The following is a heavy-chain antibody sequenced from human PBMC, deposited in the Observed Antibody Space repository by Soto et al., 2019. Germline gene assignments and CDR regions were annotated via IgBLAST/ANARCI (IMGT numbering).Heavy chain of an antibody. Sequence: SETLSLTCAVYGGSFSGYYWSWIRQPPGKGLEWIGEINHSGSTNYNPSLKSRVTISVDTSKNQFSLKLSSVTAADTAVYYCASPADSSGYYPSWGQGTLVTVSS. J-gene: IGHJ5*02. CDR1: GGSFSGYY. CDR3: ASPADSSGYYPS. CDR2: INHSGST. D-gene: IGHD3-22*01. V-gene: IGHV4-34*01.